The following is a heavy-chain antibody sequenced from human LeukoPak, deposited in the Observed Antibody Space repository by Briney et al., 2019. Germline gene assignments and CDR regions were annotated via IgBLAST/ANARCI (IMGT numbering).Heavy chain of an antibody. CDR3: ARLMTTVVAGLDY. CDR2: VYPGDSGT. CDR1: GYTFTQSW. Sequence: LGESLKISCKRYGYTFTQSWIGWVRQMPGKGLEWMGIVYPGDSGTKYGPSFQGPVRISVDKSTNTAHLQWSSLKASDTAMYYCARLMTTVVAGLDYWGQGSLVSVSS. V-gene: IGHV5-51*01. D-gene: IGHD4-23*01. J-gene: IGHJ4*02.